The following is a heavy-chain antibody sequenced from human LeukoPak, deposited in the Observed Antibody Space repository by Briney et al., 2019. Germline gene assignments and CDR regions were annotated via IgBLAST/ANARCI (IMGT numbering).Heavy chain of an antibody. CDR1: GGSISSSSYY. V-gene: IGHV4-39*01. CDR2: IYYSGST. D-gene: IGHD1-26*01. Sequence: SETLSLTCTVSGGSISSSSYYWGWIRQPPGKGLEWIGSIYYSGSTYYNPSLKSRVAISVDTSKNQFSLKLSSVTAADTAVYYCARPQLVGDGAFDIWGQGTMVTVSS. CDR3: ARPQLVGDGAFDI. J-gene: IGHJ3*02.